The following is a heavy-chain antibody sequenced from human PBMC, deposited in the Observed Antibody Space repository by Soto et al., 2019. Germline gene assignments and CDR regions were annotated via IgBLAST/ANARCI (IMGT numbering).Heavy chain of an antibody. CDR3: AKAPSDIVVVVAAHLENYGMDV. CDR2: ISYDGSNK. D-gene: IGHD2-15*01. V-gene: IGHV3-30-3*01. Sequence: GGSLRLSCAASGFTFSSYAMHWVRQAPGKGLEWVAVISYDGSNKYYADSVKGRFTISRDNSKNTLYLQMNNLRAEDTAVYYCAKAPSDIVVVVAAHLENYGMDVWGQGTTVTVSS. CDR1: GFTFSSYA. J-gene: IGHJ6*02.